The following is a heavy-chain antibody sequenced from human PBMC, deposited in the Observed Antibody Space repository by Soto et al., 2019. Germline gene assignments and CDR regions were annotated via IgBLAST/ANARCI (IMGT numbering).Heavy chain of an antibody. CDR1: GFTFNYYW. D-gene: IGHD2-21*02. CDR3: VRGDKGGFDL. J-gene: IGHJ3*01. CDR2: IHSDGSTT. V-gene: IGHV3-74*01. Sequence: EVQLVESEGGLVQRGGSLRLSCAASGFTFNYYWMHWVRQAPGQGLVWVSHIHSDGSTTTYADSVKGRFTISRENAKNTLYLQMNSLRAEDTAVYYCVRGDKGGFDLWGQGTTVTVSS.